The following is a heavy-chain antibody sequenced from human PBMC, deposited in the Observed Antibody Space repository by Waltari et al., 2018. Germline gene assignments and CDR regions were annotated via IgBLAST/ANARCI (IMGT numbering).Heavy chain of an antibody. D-gene: IGHD2-2*01. CDR1: GGSFSGYY. J-gene: IGHJ6*04. V-gene: IGHV4-34*01. Sequence: QVQLQQWGAGLLKPSATLSLTCAVYGGSFSGYYWRWIRQPPGKGLEWIVEINHSGSTNYNPSLKSRVTISVDTSKNQFSLKLSSVTAADTAVYYCAREYCSSTSCYGAPLGVWGKGTTVTVSS. CDR3: AREYCSSTSCYGAPLGV. CDR2: INHSGST.